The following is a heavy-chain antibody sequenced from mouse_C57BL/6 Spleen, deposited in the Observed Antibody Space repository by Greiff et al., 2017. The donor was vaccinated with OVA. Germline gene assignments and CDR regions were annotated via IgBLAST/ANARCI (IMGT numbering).Heavy chain of an antibody. J-gene: IGHJ3*01. CDR1: GFTFSSYP. CDR3: ARRENGYYVFAY. D-gene: IGHD2-3*01. Sequence: EVKLMESGGGLVKPGGSLKLSCAASGFTFSSYPMSWVRQTPEKRLEWVATISGGGGNTYYPDSVKGRFTISRDNAKNTLYLQMSSLRSEDTALYYCARRENGYYVFAYWGQGTLVTVSA. CDR2: ISGGGGNT. V-gene: IGHV5-9*01.